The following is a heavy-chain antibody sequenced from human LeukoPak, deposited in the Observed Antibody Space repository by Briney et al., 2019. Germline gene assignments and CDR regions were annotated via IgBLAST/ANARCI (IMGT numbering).Heavy chain of an antibody. D-gene: IGHD4-17*01. J-gene: IGHJ4*02. Sequence: GGSLRLSCAASGFTVNSDYMSWVRQAPGKGLEWVSGISGGGGSIHYADSVKGRFTISRDNSMNTLYLQMNSLRAEDTAVYYCARYRSVTTGKRFFDYWGQGTLVTVSS. CDR3: ARYRSVTTGKRFFDY. CDR1: GFTVNSDY. V-gene: IGHV3-23*01. CDR2: ISGGGGSI.